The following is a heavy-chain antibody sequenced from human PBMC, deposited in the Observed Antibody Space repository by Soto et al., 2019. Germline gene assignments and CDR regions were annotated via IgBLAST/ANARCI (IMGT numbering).Heavy chain of an antibody. CDR2: IHDSGNT. CDR3: ARARGGDSGDYASLFDR. CDR1: GGSVSIGDYL. J-gene: IGHJ5*02. D-gene: IGHD4-17*01. V-gene: IGHV4-30-4*01. Sequence: PSETLSLTCTVFGGSVSIGDYLWSWIRQRPGMGLEWIGYIHDSGNTYYNPSLKSRVTISLDTSKNQFSLKVTSMTAADTAVYFCARARGGDSGDYASLFDRWGQGNLVTVSS.